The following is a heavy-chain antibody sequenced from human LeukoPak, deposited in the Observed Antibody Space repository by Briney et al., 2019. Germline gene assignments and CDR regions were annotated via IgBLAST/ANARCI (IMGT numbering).Heavy chain of an antibody. CDR1: GFTFSDYY. D-gene: IGHD3-9*01. CDR3: ARDSARVIRYFDWVLDYYYYYGMDV. V-gene: IGHV3-11*06. J-gene: IGHJ6*04. CDR2: ISSSSSYT. Sequence: PGGSLRLSCAASGFTFSDYYMSWIRQAPGKGLEWVSYISSSSSYTNYADSVKGRFTISRDNAKNSLYLQMNGLRAEDTAVYYCARDSARVIRYFDWVLDYYYYYGMDVWGKGTTVTVSS.